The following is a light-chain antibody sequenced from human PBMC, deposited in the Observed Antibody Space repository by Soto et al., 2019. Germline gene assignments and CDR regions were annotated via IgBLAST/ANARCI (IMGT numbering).Light chain of an antibody. CDR1: QSVRSP. V-gene: IGKV3-15*01. Sequence: EVVMTHSPDTLTVSPCERATLSFSASQSVRSPLAWYQQTPGQAPRLLIYGASTRATGIPARVSGSGSGTEFTLTISSLQSEDFAVYYCQQYNNWLPITFGQGTRPENK. CDR2: GAS. J-gene: IGKJ5*01. CDR3: QQYNNWLPIT.